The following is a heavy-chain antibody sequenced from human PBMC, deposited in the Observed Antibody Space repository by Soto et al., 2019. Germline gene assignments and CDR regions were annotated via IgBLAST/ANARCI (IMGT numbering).Heavy chain of an antibody. CDR2: ISAYNGNT. Sequence: GASGKVSCKAPGYTFTSYGISWVRQAPGQGLEWMGWISAYNGNTNYAQKLQGRVTMTTDTSTSTAYMELRSLRSDDTAVYYCARDITAYSSSWYSPAPHDYWGQGTLVTVSS. D-gene: IGHD6-13*01. CDR1: GYTFTSYG. V-gene: IGHV1-18*04. J-gene: IGHJ4*02. CDR3: ARDITAYSSSWYSPAPHDY.